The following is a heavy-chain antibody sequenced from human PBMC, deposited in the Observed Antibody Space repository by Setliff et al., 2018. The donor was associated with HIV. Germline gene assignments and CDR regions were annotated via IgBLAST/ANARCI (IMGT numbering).Heavy chain of an antibody. V-gene: IGHV3-9*01. J-gene: IGHJ5*01. Sequence: GGSLRLSCAASGFTFDDYAMHWVRLTPGKGLEWVSGINWNSDNIGYVDFVKGRFTISRDNAKNSLYLQMNSLRAGDTAVYYCARDWNGDGRSIDSWGQGTLVTAPQ. CDR2: INWNSDNI. CDR1: GFTFDDYA. CDR3: ARDWNGDGRSIDS. D-gene: IGHD1-1*01.